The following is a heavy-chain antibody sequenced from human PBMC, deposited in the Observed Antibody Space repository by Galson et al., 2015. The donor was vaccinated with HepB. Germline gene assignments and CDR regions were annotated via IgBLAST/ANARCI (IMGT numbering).Heavy chain of an antibody. V-gene: IGHV3-21*05. CDR2: ISSRSSYT. CDR3: ARDIEQQLGLYYGMDV. Sequence: SLRLSCAVSGFSFISRSYTMHWVRQAPGKGPEWVSYISSRSSYTNYADSVKGRFTISRDNAKNSLYLQMNSLRAEDTAVYYCARDIEQQLGLYYGMDVWGQGTTVTVSS. CDR1: GFSFISRSYT. J-gene: IGHJ6*02. D-gene: IGHD6-13*01.